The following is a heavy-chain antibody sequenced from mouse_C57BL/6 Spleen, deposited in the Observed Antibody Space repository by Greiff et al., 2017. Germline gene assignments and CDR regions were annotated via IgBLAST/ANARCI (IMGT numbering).Heavy chain of an antibody. CDR1: GFNIKDDY. J-gene: IGHJ2*01. Sequence: EVNVVESGAELVRPGASVKLSCTASGFNIKDDYMHWVKQRPEQGLEWIGWIDPENGDTEYASKFQGKATITADTSSNTAYLQLSSLTSEDTAVYYCTYYGSSHYFDYWGQGTTLTVSA. V-gene: IGHV14-4*01. CDR2: IDPENGDT. D-gene: IGHD1-1*01. CDR3: TYYGSSHYFDY.